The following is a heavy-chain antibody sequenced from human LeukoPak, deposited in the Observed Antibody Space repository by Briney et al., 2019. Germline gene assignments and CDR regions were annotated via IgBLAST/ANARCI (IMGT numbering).Heavy chain of an antibody. J-gene: IGHJ4*02. CDR3: AREVAARRGVIDY. CDR1: GYTFTGYY. Sequence: ASVKVSCKASGYTFTGYYIHWVRQAPGQGLEWMGWINPNSGGTNYAQKFQGRVTMTRDTSIDTAYMELRRLRSDDTAVYYCAREVAARRGVIDYWGQGTLVTVSS. CDR2: INPNSGGT. D-gene: IGHD6-6*01. V-gene: IGHV1-2*02.